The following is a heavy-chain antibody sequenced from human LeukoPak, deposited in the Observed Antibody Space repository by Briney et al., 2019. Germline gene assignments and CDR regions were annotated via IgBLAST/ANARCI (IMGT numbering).Heavy chain of an antibody. J-gene: IGHJ6*03. CDR2: INPNSGGT. Sequence: GASVKVSCKASGYTFTGYYMHWVRQAPGQGLEWMGWINPNSGGTNYAQKFQDRVTMTRDTSISTVYMELSRLRSDDTAVYYCARDQTWGYYMDVWGKGTTVTVSS. D-gene: IGHD1-26*01. CDR1: GYTFTGYY. CDR3: ARDQTWGYYMDV. V-gene: IGHV1-2*02.